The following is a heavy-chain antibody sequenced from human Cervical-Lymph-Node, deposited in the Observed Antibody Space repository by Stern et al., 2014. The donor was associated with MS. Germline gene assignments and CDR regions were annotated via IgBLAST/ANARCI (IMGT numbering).Heavy chain of an antibody. CDR3: ARRSSTRAFDI. CDR2: IYYRGST. J-gene: IGHJ3*02. D-gene: IGHD2-2*01. Sequence: QVQLQESGPRLVTPSQTLSLTCTVSGGSISSSLYYWSWIRQPPAEGLEWIGYIYYRGSTYYNPSLKSRVTISVDTSNNQFSLKLSSVTVADTAVYYCARRSSTRAFDIWGQGTMVTVSS. CDR1: GGSISSSLYY. V-gene: IGHV4-31*03.